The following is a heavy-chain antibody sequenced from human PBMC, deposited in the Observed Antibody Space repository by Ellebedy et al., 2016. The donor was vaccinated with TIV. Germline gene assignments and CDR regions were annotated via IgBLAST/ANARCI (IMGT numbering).Heavy chain of an antibody. CDR3: ARAGGRYSTGSGFY. J-gene: IGHJ4*02. Sequence: SVKGRFTISRDNATNSLYLQMSNLRAEDTAVFYCARAGGRYSTGSGFYWGQGTRVTVST. D-gene: IGHD4-11*01. V-gene: IGHV3-11*05.